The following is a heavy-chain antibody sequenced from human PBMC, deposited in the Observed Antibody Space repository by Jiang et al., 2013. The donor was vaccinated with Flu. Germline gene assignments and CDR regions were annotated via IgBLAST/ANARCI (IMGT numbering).Heavy chain of an antibody. CDR2: IWYDGSNK. D-gene: IGHD5-18*01. CDR1: GFTFSSYG. V-gene: IGHV3-33*01. Sequence: VQLLESGGGVVQPGRSLRLSCAASGFTFSSYGMHWVRQAPGKGLEWVAVIWYDGSNKYYADSVKGRFTISRDNSKNTLYLQMNSLRAEDTAVYYCARDVDTAITYYFDYWGQGTLVTVSS. J-gene: IGHJ4*02. CDR3: ARDVDTAITYYFDY.